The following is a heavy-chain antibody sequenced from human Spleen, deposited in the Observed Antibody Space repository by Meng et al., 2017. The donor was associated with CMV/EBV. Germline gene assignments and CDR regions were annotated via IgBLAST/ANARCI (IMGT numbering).Heavy chain of an antibody. CDR3: AGTKYQLLGY. D-gene: IGHD2-2*01. CDR2: IKQDGSEK. CDR1: GFTFSSYW. V-gene: IGHV3-7*01. J-gene: IGHJ4*02. Sequence: GESLKISCAASGFTFSSYWMSWVRQAPGKGLEWVANIKQDGSEKYYVDSVKGRFTISRDNSKNMVYLQMNSLRAEDTAVYYRAGTKYQLLGYWGQGTLVTVPQ.